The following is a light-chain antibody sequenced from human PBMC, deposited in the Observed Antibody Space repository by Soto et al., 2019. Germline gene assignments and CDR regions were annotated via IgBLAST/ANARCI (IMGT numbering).Light chain of an antibody. V-gene: IGKV3-20*01. Sequence: EIVLTQSPDTLSLSPGERATLSCRASQSVRSNSLAWYQQKPGQAPRFLIYDASSRATGIPDRFSGSGSGTDFTLTISRLEHEDLAVYDCQQYGRTPLTFGGGTKVDIK. J-gene: IGKJ4*01. CDR3: QQYGRTPLT. CDR2: DAS. CDR1: QSVRSNS.